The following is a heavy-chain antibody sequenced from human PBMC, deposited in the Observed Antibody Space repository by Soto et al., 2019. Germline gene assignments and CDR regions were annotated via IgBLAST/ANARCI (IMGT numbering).Heavy chain of an antibody. CDR1: GGSISSGGYY. CDR2: IYYSGST. J-gene: IGHJ5*02. D-gene: IGHD1-1*01. Sequence: SETLSLTCTVSGGSISSGGYYWSWIRQHPGKGLEWIGYIYYSGSTYYNPSLKSRVTISADTSKNQFSLKLSSVTAADTAVYYCARDWNDYNWFDPWGQGTLVTVSS. CDR3: ARDWNDYNWFDP. V-gene: IGHV4-31*03.